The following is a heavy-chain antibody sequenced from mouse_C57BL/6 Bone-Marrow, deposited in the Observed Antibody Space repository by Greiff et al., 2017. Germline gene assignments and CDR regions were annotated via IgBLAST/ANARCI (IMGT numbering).Heavy chain of an antibody. D-gene: IGHD1-1*01. J-gene: IGHJ1*03. CDR3: AKRGTTVGLDV. CDR1: GFSLTSYG. CDR2: IWGDGST. V-gene: IGHV2-3*01. Sequence: QVHVKQSGPGLVAPSQSLSITCTVSGFSLTSYGVSWVRQPPGKGLEWLGVIWGDGSTNYHSALISRLSIIKDNSKSQVFLKLNSLQTDDTATYYCAKRGTTVGLDVWGTGTTVTVSS.